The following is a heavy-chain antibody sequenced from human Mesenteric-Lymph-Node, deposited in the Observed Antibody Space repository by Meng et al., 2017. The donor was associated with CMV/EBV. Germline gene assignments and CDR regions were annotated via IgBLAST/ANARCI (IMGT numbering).Heavy chain of an antibody. Sequence: GGSLRLSCATSGFTFSNYWMTWVRQAPGKGLEWVSVIYSGGSTYYADSVKGRFTISRDNSKNTLYLQMNSLRAEDTAVYYCARTTYYYDSSGYYYDYWGQGTLVTVSS. D-gene: IGHD3-22*01. CDR2: IYSGGST. CDR3: ARTTYYYDSSGYYYDY. CDR1: GFTFSNYW. V-gene: IGHV3-66*02. J-gene: IGHJ4*02.